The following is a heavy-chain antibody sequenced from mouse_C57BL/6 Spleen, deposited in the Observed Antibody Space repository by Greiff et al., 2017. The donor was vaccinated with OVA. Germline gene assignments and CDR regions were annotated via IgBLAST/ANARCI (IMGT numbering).Heavy chain of an antibody. D-gene: IGHD3-2*02. CDR3: ARRDSSGYAGFAY. CDR2: IYPRSGNT. V-gene: IGHV1-81*01. J-gene: IGHJ3*01. Sequence: QVQLQQSGAELARPGASVKLSCKASGYTFTSYGISWVKQRTGQGLEWIGEIYPRSGNTYYNEKFKGKATLTADKSSSTAYMELRSLTSEDSAVYFCARRDSSGYAGFAYWGQGTLVTVSA. CDR1: GYTFTSYG.